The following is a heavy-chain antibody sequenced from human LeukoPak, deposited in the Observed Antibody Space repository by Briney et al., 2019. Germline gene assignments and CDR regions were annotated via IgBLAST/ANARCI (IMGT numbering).Heavy chain of an antibody. CDR2: IIPIFGTA. V-gene: IGHV1-69*13. J-gene: IGHJ6*03. Sequence: SVKVSCKASGGTFSSYAISWVRQAPGQGREWMGGIIPIFGTANYAQKFQGRVTITADESTSTAYMELSSLRSEDTAVYYCASKEIVGVCAAVSTVFYYYMDAWSKGTTVTVSS. CDR3: ASKEIVGVCAAVSTVFYYYMDA. D-gene: IGHD2-2*01. CDR1: GGTFSSYA.